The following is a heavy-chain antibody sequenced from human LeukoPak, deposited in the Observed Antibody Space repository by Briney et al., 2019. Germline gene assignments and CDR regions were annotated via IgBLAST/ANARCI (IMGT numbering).Heavy chain of an antibody. D-gene: IGHD3-10*01. J-gene: IGHJ4*02. Sequence: SETLSLTCAVYGGSFSGYYWSWIRQPPGKGLEWIGEINHSGSTNYNPSLKSRVTISVDTSKNQFSLKLSSVTAPDTAVYYCARGVRGSGSGRFDYWGQGTLVTVSS. CDR1: GGSFSGYY. CDR3: ARGVRGSGSGRFDY. V-gene: IGHV4-34*01. CDR2: INHSGST.